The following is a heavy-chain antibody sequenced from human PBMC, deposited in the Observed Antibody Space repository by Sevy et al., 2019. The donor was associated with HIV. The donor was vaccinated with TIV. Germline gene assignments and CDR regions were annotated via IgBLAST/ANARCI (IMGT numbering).Heavy chain of an antibody. CDR3: AKKMGGGSGMAFLVDY. J-gene: IGHJ4*02. V-gene: IGHV3-23*01. CDR1: GFTFSSFA. D-gene: IGHD5-18*01. Sequence: GESLKISCAASGFTFSSFAMGWVRQAPGKGLDWISVISGTGDYTYYADSVKGRFTISRDNSKNTLFLQMNSLRAEDTAIFYCAKKMGGGSGMAFLVDYWGQGTLVTFSS. CDR2: ISGTGDYT.